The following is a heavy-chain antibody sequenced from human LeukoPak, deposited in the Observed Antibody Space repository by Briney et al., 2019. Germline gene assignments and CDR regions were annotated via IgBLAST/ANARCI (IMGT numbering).Heavy chain of an antibody. CDR1: GYTFTGYW. Sequence: GESLKISCKTSGYTFTGYWIGWGRQMPGKGLEWMGIIYPGDSDTRYSPSFQGQVTISADKSISTAYLQWSSLKASDTAMYYCARHHMGSFYFDYWGQGTLVTVSS. CDR3: ARHHMGSFYFDY. J-gene: IGHJ4*02. D-gene: IGHD1-26*01. CDR2: IYPGDSDT. V-gene: IGHV5-51*01.